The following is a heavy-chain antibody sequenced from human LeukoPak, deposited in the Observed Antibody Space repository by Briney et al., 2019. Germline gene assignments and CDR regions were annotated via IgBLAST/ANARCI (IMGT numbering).Heavy chain of an antibody. CDR1: GDGFTTFW. Sequence: GESLKIHCKGSGDGFTTFWISWGRQMPGKGREGMGMIDPSDSNTNYSPSFQVHVTISAERSISTAFLQWSRLKASDSAMYYCASHFYETNPSKYWGQGTLVTVAS. CDR2: IDPSDSNT. CDR3: ASHFYETNPSKY. D-gene: IGHD2/OR15-2a*01. J-gene: IGHJ4*02. V-gene: IGHV5-10-1*01.